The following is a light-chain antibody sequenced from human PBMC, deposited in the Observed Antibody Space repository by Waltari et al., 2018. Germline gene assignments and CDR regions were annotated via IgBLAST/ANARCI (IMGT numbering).Light chain of an antibody. CDR3: QSYDTTTHWV. CDR1: SGSIASNF. J-gene: IGLJ3*02. CDR2: EDN. Sequence: NFMLTQPHPVSESPGKTVIISCTRSSGSIASNFVQWYQQRPGSAPTTVIFEDNERPSGVPDRFSGSIDSSSNSASLTISGLRTEDEADYYCQSYDTTTHWVFGGGTKLTVL. V-gene: IGLV6-57*03.